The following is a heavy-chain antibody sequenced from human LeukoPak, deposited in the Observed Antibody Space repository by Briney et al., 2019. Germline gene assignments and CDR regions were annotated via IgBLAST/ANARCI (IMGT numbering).Heavy chain of an antibody. J-gene: IGHJ4*02. CDR2: ISANSGKT. CDR1: GYTFATYS. CDR3: AKVAGDRMDH. D-gene: IGHD6-13*01. Sequence: AASVKVSSKASGYTFATYSFCWVRHAPGHGLEWMGWISANSGKTDYAQKFQGRVTMTTDTSTTTAYMELRSLRPDDTALYFCAKVAGDRMDHWGQGTLLTVSS. V-gene: IGHV1-18*01.